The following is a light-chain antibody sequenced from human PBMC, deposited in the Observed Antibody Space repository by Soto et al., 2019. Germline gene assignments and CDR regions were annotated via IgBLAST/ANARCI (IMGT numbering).Light chain of an antibody. CDR3: QQYYNTPLT. CDR1: QSVLYRSNNNNY. V-gene: IGKV4-1*01. CDR2: WAS. Sequence: DIVMTQSPDSLAVSLGERATINCKSSQSVLYRSNNNNYLAWYQQKPGQPPKLLIYWASTRESGVPDRFSGSGSGTDFTLTISSLQAEDVAVYYCQQYYNTPLTFGGGTKLEIK. J-gene: IGKJ4*01.